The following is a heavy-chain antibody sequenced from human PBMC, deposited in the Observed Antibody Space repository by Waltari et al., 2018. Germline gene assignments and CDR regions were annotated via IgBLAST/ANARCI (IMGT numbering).Heavy chain of an antibody. Sequence: EMQVVESGGGLVQPGGSLRLSCEASGFSFSNYEMNWIRQAPGKGHEWVAFIRIIGSTMYYADSVKGRFTISRDNAKNSLYLEMNSLRAEDTAIYYCARPSTEYYYYYYYMDVWGKGTTVTVS. V-gene: IGHV3-48*03. CDR2: IRIIGSTM. D-gene: IGHD2-2*01. J-gene: IGHJ6*03. CDR1: GFSFSNYE. CDR3: ARPSTEYYYYYYYMDV.